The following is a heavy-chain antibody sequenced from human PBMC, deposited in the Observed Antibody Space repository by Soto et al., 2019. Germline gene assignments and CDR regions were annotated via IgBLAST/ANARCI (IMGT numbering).Heavy chain of an antibody. V-gene: IGHV3-11*05. CDR2: ISDGGSYT. CDR3: ARAPGAVNSYAGVDV. Sequence: SLRLSCVASGFIFSDYYMAWIRRAPGKGLEWVSYISDGGSYTNHGNSVRGRVSVSRDDARNSLYLQIKNLRVEDTGVYYCARAPGAVNSYAGVDVWRQGTTVTVSS. D-gene: IGHD6-19*01. J-gene: IGHJ6*02. CDR1: GFIFSDYY.